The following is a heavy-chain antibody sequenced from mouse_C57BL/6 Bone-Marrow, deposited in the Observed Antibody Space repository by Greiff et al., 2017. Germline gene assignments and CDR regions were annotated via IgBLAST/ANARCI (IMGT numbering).Heavy chain of an antibody. D-gene: IGHD2-3*01. CDR3: TTGPYDGDYVPPTDFDY. V-gene: IGHV14-4*01. CDR1: GFNIKDDY. CDR2: IDPENGDT. Sequence: EVQLQQSGAELVRPGASVKLSCTASGFNIKDDYMHWVKQRPEQGLEWIGWIDPENGDTEYASKFQGKATITADTSSNTSYLPLSSLTSEDTAVYYCTTGPYDGDYVPPTDFDYWGQGTTLTVSS. J-gene: IGHJ2*01.